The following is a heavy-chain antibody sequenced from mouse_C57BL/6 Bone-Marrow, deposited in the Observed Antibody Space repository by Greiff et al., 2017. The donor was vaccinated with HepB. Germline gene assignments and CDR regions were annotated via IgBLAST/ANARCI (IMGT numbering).Heavy chain of an antibody. CDR2: ISSGGDYN. V-gene: IGHV5-9-1*02. J-gene: IGHJ3*01. CDR3: TGDLNYGSSPFAY. CDR1: GFTFSSYA. Sequence: EVKLMESGEGLVKPGGSLKLSCAASGFTFSSYAMSWVRQTPEKRLEWVAYISSGGDYNYYADTVKGRFTISRDNARNTLYMQMSSLKSDDTAMYYCTGDLNYGSSPFAYWCQGTLVTVSA. D-gene: IGHD1-1*01.